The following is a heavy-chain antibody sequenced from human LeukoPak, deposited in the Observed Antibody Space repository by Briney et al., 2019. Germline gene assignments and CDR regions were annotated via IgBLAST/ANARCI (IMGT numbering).Heavy chain of an antibody. CDR1: GDTFSSYA. D-gene: IGHD3-22*01. J-gene: IGHJ4*02. V-gene: IGHV1-18*01. Sequence: GASVKVSCKASGDTFSSYAISWVRQAPGQGLEWMGWISAYNGNTHYAQKLQGRVTMTTDTSTSTAYMELRSLRSDDTAVYYCARIYYDSRGYSPYDYWGQGTLVTVSS. CDR3: ARIYYDSRGYSPYDY. CDR2: ISAYNGNT.